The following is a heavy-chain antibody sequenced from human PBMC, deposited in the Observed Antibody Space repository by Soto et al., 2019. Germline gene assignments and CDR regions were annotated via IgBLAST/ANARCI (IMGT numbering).Heavy chain of an antibody. CDR2: ISGSGGST. J-gene: IGHJ4*02. V-gene: IGHV3-23*01. CDR1: GFTFSSYA. Sequence: EVQLLESGGGLVQPGGSLRLSCAASGFTFSSYAMSWVRQAPGKGLERVSAISGSGGSTYYADSVKGRFTISRDNSKHTLYLQMNSLRADDTAVYYCAKDRGRRGMGDYWGQVTLVTVSS. CDR3: AKDRGRRGMGDY. D-gene: IGHD3-10*01.